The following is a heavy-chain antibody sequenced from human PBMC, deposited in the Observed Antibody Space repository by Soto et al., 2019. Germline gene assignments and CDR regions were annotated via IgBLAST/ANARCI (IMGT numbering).Heavy chain of an antibody. Sequence: EVQLVESGGGLVQPGGSLRLSCAASGFTFSSYWMHWVRQAPGKGLVWVSRIKSDGSDTSYADSVKGRFTISRDNAKNTLYLQMSSLRAEDTAVYYCVRVAYGDLGGWGHGTLVTVSS. CDR1: GFTFSSYW. D-gene: IGHD4-17*01. J-gene: IGHJ4*01. CDR3: VRVAYGDLGG. CDR2: IKSDGSDT. V-gene: IGHV3-74*01.